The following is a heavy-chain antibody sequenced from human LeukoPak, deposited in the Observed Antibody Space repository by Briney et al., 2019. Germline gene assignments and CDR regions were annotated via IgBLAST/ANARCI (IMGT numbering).Heavy chain of an antibody. CDR2: ISSSSSTI. Sequence: GGSLRLSCVASGFTFSSYSMNWVRQAPGKGLEWVSYISSSSSTIYYADSVKGRFTISRENAKNSLYLQMNSLRAGDAAVYYCARQWSAGTAYYGMDVWGQGTTVTVSS. CDR3: ARQWSAGTAYYGMDV. D-gene: IGHD6-19*01. V-gene: IGHV3-48*01. J-gene: IGHJ6*02. CDR1: GFTFSSYS.